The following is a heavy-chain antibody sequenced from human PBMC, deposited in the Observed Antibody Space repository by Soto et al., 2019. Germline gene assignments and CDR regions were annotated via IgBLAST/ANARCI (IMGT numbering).Heavy chain of an antibody. CDR1: GFTFSSYA. V-gene: IGHV3-30-3*01. J-gene: IGHJ4*02. CDR2: ISYDGSNK. D-gene: IGHD3-10*01. Sequence: QVQLVESGGGVVQPGRSLRLSCAASGFTFSSYAMHWVRQAPGKGLEWVAVISYDGSNKYYADSVKGRFTISRDNSKNTLYLQMNSLRAEDTAVYYCARDGDGSGSYYTYFDYWGQGTLVTVSS. CDR3: ARDGDGSGSYYTYFDY.